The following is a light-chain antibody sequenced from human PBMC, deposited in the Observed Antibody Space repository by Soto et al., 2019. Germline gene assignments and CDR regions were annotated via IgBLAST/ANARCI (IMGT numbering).Light chain of an antibody. V-gene: IGLV2-8*01. CDR2: DVS. Sequence: QSALTQPPSASGSPGQSVTISCTGTSSDVGRYNFVSWYQHHSGKAPKLMIYDVSQRPSGVPDRFSGSKSGNTASLTVSGLQAEDEADYYCNSYADSNTYVFGTGTKLTVL. J-gene: IGLJ1*01. CDR3: NSYADSNTYV. CDR1: SSDVGRYNF.